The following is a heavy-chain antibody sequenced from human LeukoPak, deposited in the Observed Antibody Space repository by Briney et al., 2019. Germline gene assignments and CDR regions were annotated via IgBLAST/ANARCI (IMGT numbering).Heavy chain of an antibody. J-gene: IGHJ4*02. CDR3: ARVTSGYDYLDY. V-gene: IGHV3-7*01. CDR1: GFTFSSYT. D-gene: IGHD5-12*01. CDR2: IKQDGSEK. Sequence: GGSLRLSCTASGFTFSSYTMNWVRQAPGKGLEWVANIKQDGSEKYYVDSVKGRFTISRDNAKNSLYLQMNSLRAEDTAVYYCARVTSGYDYLDYWGQGTLVTVSS.